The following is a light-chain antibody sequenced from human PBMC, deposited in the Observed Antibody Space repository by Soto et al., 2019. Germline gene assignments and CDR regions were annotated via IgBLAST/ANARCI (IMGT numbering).Light chain of an antibody. Sequence: QAVVSQPTSASGTPGQRVTISCSGRSSNIGSNIVNWYQQLPGTAPKLLIYSNDQRPSGVPDRFSGSKSGTSASLAISGLQSEDEADYYCSAWDASLNAVLFGGGTKLTVL. CDR3: SAWDASLNAVL. V-gene: IGLV1-44*01. J-gene: IGLJ2*01. CDR1: SSNIGSNI. CDR2: SND.